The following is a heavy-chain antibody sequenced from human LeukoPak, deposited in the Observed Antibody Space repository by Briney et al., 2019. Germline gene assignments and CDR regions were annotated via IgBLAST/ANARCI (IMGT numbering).Heavy chain of an antibody. CDR3: AKHPYYYGSGSQYNWFDP. Sequence: GGSLRVYCAASGFTFGSYAMSWVRQAPGKGLEWVSAISGSGGSTYYADSVKGRFTISRDNSKNTLYLQMNSLRAEDTAVYYCAKHPYYYGSGSQYNWFDPWGQGTLVTVSS. CDR1: GFTFGSYA. V-gene: IGHV3-23*01. CDR2: ISGSGGST. J-gene: IGHJ5*02. D-gene: IGHD3-10*01.